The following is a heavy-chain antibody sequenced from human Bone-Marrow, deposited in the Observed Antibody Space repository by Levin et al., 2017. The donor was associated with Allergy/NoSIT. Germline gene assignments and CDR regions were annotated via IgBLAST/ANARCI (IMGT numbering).Heavy chain of an antibody. CDR1: GRSINNYF. CDR3: AQFFTNGYLDY. CDR2: IFHTGYT. D-gene: IGHD2-8*01. J-gene: IGHJ4*02. V-gene: IGHV4-59*12. Sequence: SETLSLTCTVSGRSINNYFWSWIRQPPGKGLEWIGFIFHTGYTHHNPSLQSRVSMSVDTSRNQFSLSLSSATAADTAVYYCAQFFTNGYLDYWGQGVLVTVPS.